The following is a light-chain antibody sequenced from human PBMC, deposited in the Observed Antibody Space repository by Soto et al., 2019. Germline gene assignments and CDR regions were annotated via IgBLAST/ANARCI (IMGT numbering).Light chain of an antibody. Sequence: QSALTQPASVSGCPGQSITISCTGTSSDVGGYNYVSWYQQHPGKAPKLMIYDVSNRPSGVSNRFSGSKSGNTASLTISGLHAEDEADYYCSSYTSSSVEAFGTGTKVTVL. V-gene: IGLV2-14*01. J-gene: IGLJ1*01. CDR1: SSDVGGYNY. CDR2: DVS. CDR3: SSYTSSSVEA.